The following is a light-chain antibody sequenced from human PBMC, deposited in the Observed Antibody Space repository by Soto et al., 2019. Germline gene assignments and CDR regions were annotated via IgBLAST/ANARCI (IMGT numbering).Light chain of an antibody. Sequence: QSVLTQPPSVSGTPGQRVTISCSGSSSNIGSNLLNWYQQVPGTAPKLLIYSNAHRPSGVTDRFSGSIDSSSNSASLPISRLKTEDEADYYCQPYHSSNVVFGGGTKLTVL. CDR1: SSNIGSNL. V-gene: IGLV1-44*01. CDR3: QPYHSSNVV. J-gene: IGLJ2*01. CDR2: SNA.